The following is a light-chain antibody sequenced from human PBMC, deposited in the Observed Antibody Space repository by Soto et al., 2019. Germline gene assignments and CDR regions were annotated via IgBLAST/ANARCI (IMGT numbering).Light chain of an antibody. V-gene: IGLV1-44*01. CDR3: AAWDDSLNGYV. Sequence: QSVLTQPHSASGTPGQRVTISCSGSSSNIGSNTVTWYQQLPGTAPKLLIHANNQRPSGVPDRFSGSKSGTSASLAISWLQSEEADYYCAAWDDSLNGYVFRTGTKFTVL. CDR2: ANN. J-gene: IGLJ1*01. CDR1: SSNIGSNT.